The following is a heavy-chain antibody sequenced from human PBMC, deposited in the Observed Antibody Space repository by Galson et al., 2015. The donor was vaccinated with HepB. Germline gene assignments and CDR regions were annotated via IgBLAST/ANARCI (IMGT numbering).Heavy chain of an antibody. Sequence: PALVTPTPTLTLTCTFSGFSLNDNAVGVAWIRQPPGKALEWLALIYWDDVRHYNPSLNNRLAITKDSSKNQVVLTLSDIDPVDTATYYCAHTAGWLPDYWGQGTLVTVST. CDR3: AHTAGWLPDY. D-gene: IGHD5-24*01. CDR2: IYWDDVR. V-gene: IGHV2-5*02. CDR1: GFSLNDNAVG. J-gene: IGHJ4*02.